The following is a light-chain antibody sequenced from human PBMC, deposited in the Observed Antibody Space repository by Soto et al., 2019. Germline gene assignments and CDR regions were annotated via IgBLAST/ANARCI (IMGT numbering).Light chain of an antibody. CDR2: AAS. J-gene: IGKJ1*01. CDR3: QQYYSYPWT. V-gene: IGKV1-8*01. CDR1: QGLSSY. Sequence: AIRMTQSPSSFSASTGDSVTITCRASQGLSSYLAWYQQKPGKAPKLLISAASTLQSGVPSRFSGSGSGTDFTLTISCLQSEDFATYYCQQYYSYPWTFGQGNKAEIK.